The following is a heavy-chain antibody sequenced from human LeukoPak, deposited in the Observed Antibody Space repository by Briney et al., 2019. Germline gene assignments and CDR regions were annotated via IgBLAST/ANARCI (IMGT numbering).Heavy chain of an antibody. CDR3: AKSGSSFYDNLPGYDY. D-gene: IGHD3-9*01. Sequence: SETLSLTCTVSGGSMSSSYWSWIRQSPGRGLEWIGSMYYSGSTNCNPSLRSRVTISIDTSKNQFSLKLRSVTAADTAVYYCAKSGSSFYDNLPGYDYWGQGTLVTVSS. J-gene: IGHJ4*02. CDR1: GGSMSSSY. CDR2: MYYSGST. V-gene: IGHV4-59*08.